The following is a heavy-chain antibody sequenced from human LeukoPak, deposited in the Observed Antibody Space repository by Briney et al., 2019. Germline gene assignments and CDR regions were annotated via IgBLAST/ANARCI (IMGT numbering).Heavy chain of an antibody. D-gene: IGHD4-17*01. CDR3: VKDQTTVSLSGWFDP. Sequence: PGRPLRLSCAASGFIFDDYAMHWVRQAPGKGLEWVSGISWDSGIIGYADSVKGRFTIGRDNAKNSLYLQMDSLRPEDTALYYCVKDQTTVSLSGWFDPWGQGTLVTVSS. J-gene: IGHJ5*02. CDR1: GFIFDDYA. V-gene: IGHV3-9*01. CDR2: ISWDSGII.